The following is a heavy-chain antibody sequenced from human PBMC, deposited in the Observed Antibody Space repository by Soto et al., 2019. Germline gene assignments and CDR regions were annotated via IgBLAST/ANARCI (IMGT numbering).Heavy chain of an antibody. V-gene: IGHV1-69*01. D-gene: IGHD1-20*01. CDR1: GGTFSGYA. CDR2: IIPLLGIT. Sequence: QAQLMQSGAEVKKPGSSVKVSCKASGGTFSGYAINWVRQAPGQGLEWMGGIIPLLGITDYGQKFQGRIRIAADESTGTAYMDLRGLRSEDTAVYYCARDQRSITGTTSSEDFQHWGQGTLVSVSS. J-gene: IGHJ1*01. CDR3: ARDQRSITGTTSSEDFQH.